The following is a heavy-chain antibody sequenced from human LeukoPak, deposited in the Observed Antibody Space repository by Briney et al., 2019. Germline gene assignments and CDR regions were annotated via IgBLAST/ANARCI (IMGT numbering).Heavy chain of an antibody. Sequence: GESLKISCKGSGFSFTSYWIGWVRQMPGKGLEWMGIIYPGDSDTRYSPSFQGQVTISAEKSISTAYLQWSSLKASDTAMYYCARRKYCSSTSCFWFDPWGQGTLVTVSS. V-gene: IGHV5-51*01. CDR1: GFSFTSYW. J-gene: IGHJ5*02. CDR2: IYPGDSDT. D-gene: IGHD2-2*01. CDR3: ARRKYCSSTSCFWFDP.